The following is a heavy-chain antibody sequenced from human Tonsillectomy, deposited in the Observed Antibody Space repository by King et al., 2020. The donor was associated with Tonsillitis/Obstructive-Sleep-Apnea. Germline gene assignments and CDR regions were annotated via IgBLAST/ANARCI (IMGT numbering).Heavy chain of an antibody. CDR1: GFTFSSYW. D-gene: IGHD2-8*02. V-gene: IGHV3-7*03. J-gene: IGHJ4*02. Sequence: EVQLVESGGGLVQPGGSLRLSCAASGFTFSSYWMHWVREAPGKGLEWVANVKQDGSEKYYVDSVKGRFTISRDNAKNSVFLQMNSLRAEDTAVYYCVREARWGRRPLDYWGQGTLVPVSS. CDR2: VKQDGSEK. CDR3: VREARWGRRPLDY.